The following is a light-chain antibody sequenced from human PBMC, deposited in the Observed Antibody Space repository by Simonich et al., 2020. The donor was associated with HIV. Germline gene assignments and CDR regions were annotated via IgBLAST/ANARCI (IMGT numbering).Light chain of an antibody. Sequence: QSVLTQPPSASGTPGQRVTISCSGSSSNIGAGYDVHWYQQFPGTAPKLLIYGNRNRPSGVPDRFSGSKSGNSASLTISGLQAEDEADYYCSSYTIISTWVFGGGTKLTVL. CDR1: SSNIGAGYD. J-gene: IGLJ3*02. CDR2: GNR. CDR3: SSYTIISTWV. V-gene: IGLV1-40*01.